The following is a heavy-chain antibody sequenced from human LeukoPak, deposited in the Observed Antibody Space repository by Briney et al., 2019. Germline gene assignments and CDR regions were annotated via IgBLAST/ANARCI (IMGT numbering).Heavy chain of an antibody. CDR2: INPNSGGT. Sequence: ASVKVSCKASGYTFTGYYMHWVRQAPGQGLEWMGWINPNSGGTNYAQKFQGRVIMTRDTSISTAYMELSRLRSDDTAVYYCARGRASSAHFDYWGQGTLVTVSS. CDR1: GYTFTGYY. CDR3: ARGRASSAHFDY. J-gene: IGHJ4*02. V-gene: IGHV1-2*02.